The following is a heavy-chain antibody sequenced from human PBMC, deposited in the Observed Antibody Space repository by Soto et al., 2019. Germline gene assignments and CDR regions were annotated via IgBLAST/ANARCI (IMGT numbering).Heavy chain of an antibody. J-gene: IGHJ6*02. D-gene: IGHD2-15*01. CDR1: GFTFSDAW. CDR2: IKSITDGGTT. V-gene: IGHV3-15*01. CDR3: TTTYCSGSSCFSYGMDV. Sequence: PGGSLRLSCVASGFTFSDAWMSWVRQAPGKGLEWVGRIKSITDGGTTNYAAPVKGRFTMSRDDSKNTLHLQMNSLKAEDTAVYYCTTTYCSGSSCFSYGMDVWGQGTTVTVSS.